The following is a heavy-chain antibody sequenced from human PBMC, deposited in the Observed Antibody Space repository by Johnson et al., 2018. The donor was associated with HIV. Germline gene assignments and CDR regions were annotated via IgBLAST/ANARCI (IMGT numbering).Heavy chain of an antibody. Sequence: QVHLVESGGGLIQPGGSLRLSCAASGFTVSSNYMSWVRQAPGKGLEWVAFIRYDGSNKYYADSVKGRFTISRDNSKNTLYLQMNSLRAGDSAVYYCARVGGSWMLDAFDIWGQGTMVTVSS. D-gene: IGHD3-10*01. J-gene: IGHJ3*02. CDR3: ARVGGSWMLDAFDI. CDR2: IRYDGSNK. CDR1: GFTVSSNY. V-gene: IGHV3-30*02.